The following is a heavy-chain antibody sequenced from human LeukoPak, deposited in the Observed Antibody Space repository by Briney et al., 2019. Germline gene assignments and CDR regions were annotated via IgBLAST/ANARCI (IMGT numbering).Heavy chain of an antibody. J-gene: IGHJ3*02. CDR1: GFTFGTYA. V-gene: IGHV3-21*01. Sequence: GGSLRLSCAASGFTFGTYAMNWVRQAPGKGLEWVSSISRSGRDIYYADSVKGRFTISRDNSKNPLYLQMNSLGAEDTAVYYCARGPYYDILTGYYNDAFDIWGQGRMVTVSS. D-gene: IGHD3-9*01. CDR3: ARGPYYDILTGYYNDAFDI. CDR2: ISRSGRDI.